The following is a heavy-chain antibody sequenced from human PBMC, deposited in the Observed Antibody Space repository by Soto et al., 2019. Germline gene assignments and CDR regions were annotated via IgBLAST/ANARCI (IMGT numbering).Heavy chain of an antibody. CDR2: ISNDGRST. V-gene: IGHV3-74*01. CDR1: GLTFSNFR. J-gene: IGHJ4*02. CDR3: ARDTAGLSY. D-gene: IGHD2-21*02. Sequence: EVPLVESGGGLVQPGGSLRLSCAASGLTFSNFRMHWVRQAPGKGLVWVALISNDGRSTNHADSVKGRFTISRDNAKSTLYLQLNSLRAEDTAVYYCARDTAGLSYWGQGTLVTVSS.